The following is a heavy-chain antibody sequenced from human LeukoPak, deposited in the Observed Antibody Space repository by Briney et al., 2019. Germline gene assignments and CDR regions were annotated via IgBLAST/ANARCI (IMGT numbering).Heavy chain of an antibody. J-gene: IGHJ4*02. Sequence: GGSLRLSCAASGFTFSSYAMSWVRQAPGKGLEWVSAISGSGGSTYYADSVEGRFTISRDNSKKTLYLQMNSLRAEDTAVYYCAKDHSWPPYFDYWGQGTLVTVSS. CDR3: AKDHSWPPYFDY. V-gene: IGHV3-23*01. CDR2: ISGSGGST. CDR1: GFTFSSYA.